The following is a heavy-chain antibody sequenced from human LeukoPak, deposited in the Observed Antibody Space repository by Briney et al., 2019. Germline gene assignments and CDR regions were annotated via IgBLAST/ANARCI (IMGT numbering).Heavy chain of an antibody. CDR1: GGSISGHY. V-gene: IGHV4-59*11. CDR3: ARYGYSRGRSYFDD. J-gene: IGHJ4*02. CDR2: IYYNGGT. Sequence: KPSETVSLTCTVSGGSISGHYWTWIRQPPGKGLEWIGYIYYNGGTNYNPSLKSRVTISVDTSKNLFSLKLSSVTAADTAVYYCARYGYSRGRSYFDDWGQGTLVRVSS. D-gene: IGHD6-19*01.